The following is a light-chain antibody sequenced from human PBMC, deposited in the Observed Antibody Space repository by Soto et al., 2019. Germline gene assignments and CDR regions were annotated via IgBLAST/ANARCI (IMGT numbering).Light chain of an antibody. J-gene: IGKJ3*01. CDR2: GAS. CDR3: QQYGSSPPIT. CDR1: QTISSSY. V-gene: IGKV3-20*01. Sequence: EIVLTQSPGTLCLSPGERATLSCRASQTISSSYFAWYQQKPGQAPRLLISGASSRATGIPDRFSGSGSGTDFTLTISRLEPEDFAVYFCQQYGSSPPITFGPGTKVDIK.